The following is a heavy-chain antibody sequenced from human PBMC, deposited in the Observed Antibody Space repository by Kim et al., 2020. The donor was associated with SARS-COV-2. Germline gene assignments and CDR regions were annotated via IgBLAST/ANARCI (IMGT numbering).Heavy chain of an antibody. CDR2: ISGSGGST. D-gene: IGHD6-13*01. J-gene: IGHJ4*02. V-gene: IGHV3-23*01. CDR1: GFTFSSYA. Sequence: GGSLRLSCAASGFTFSSYAMSWVRQAPGKGLEWVSAISGSGGSTYYADSVKGRFTISRDNSKNTLYLQMNSLRAEDTAVYYCAKDPSSSWSNYYFDYWGQGTLVTVSS. CDR3: AKDPSSSWSNYYFDY.